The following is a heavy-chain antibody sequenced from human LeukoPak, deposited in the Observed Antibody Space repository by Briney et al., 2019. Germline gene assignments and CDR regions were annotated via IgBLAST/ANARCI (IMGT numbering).Heavy chain of an antibody. Sequence: GGSLRLSCAASGFTFDDYAMHWVRQAPGKGLEWVSLISGDGGSTYYADSVKGRFTISRDNSKNSLYLQMNSLRTEDTALYYCAKDFLGYCSGGSCVYYGMDVWGQGTTVTVSS. D-gene: IGHD2-15*01. J-gene: IGHJ6*02. CDR1: GFTFDDYA. CDR2: ISGDGGST. V-gene: IGHV3-43*02. CDR3: AKDFLGYCSGGSCVYYGMDV.